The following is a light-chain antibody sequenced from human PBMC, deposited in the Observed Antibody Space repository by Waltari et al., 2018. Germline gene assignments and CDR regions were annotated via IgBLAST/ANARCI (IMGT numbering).Light chain of an antibody. J-gene: IGKJ1*01. CDR3: QQYNSYEWT. CDR2: KAS. CDR1: QIINSW. V-gene: IGKV1-5*03. Sequence: DIQMTQFPSTLSASVGDRLTITCRASQIINSWLAWYQQKPGKAPKLLIYKASSLESGVPSRLRGSGSGKEFTRTISSLQPDDFATYYCQQYNSYEWTFGQGTKVAIK.